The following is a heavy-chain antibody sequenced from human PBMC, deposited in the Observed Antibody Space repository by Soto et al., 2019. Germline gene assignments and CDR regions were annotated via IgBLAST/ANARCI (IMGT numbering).Heavy chain of an antibody. CDR3: ASFKPGYSSSWYYVPSN. V-gene: IGHV1-18*01. J-gene: IGHJ4*02. CDR2: ISAYNGNT. D-gene: IGHD6-13*01. CDR1: GYTFTSYG. Sequence: QVQLVQSGAEVKKPGASVKVSCKASGYTFTSYGISWVRQAPGQGLEWMGWISAYNGNTNYAQKLQGRVTMTTDTSTSTAYMELRSLRSDDTAVYYCASFKPGYSSSWYYVPSNWGQGTLVTVSS.